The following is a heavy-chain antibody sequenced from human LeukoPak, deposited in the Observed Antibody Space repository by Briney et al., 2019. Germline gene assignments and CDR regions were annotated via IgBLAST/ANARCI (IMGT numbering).Heavy chain of an antibody. Sequence: GGSLRLSCAASGFTFSDYYMSWIRQAPGKGLEWVSYISSSGSTIYYADSVKGRFTISRDNAKNSLYLQMNSLRAEDTAAYYCARSAYDSSGYHALWGRGTLVTVSS. V-gene: IGHV3-11*01. J-gene: IGHJ4*02. CDR1: GFTFSDYY. D-gene: IGHD3-22*01. CDR3: ARSAYDSSGYHAL. CDR2: ISSSGSTI.